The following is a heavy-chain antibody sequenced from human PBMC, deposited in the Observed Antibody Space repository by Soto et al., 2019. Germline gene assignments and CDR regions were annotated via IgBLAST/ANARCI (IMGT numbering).Heavy chain of an antibody. D-gene: IGHD6-6*01. V-gene: IGHV3-11*01. CDR2: ISHRSLTI. CDR1: VFTFSDHY. J-gene: IGHJ4*02. CDR3: ARGGGSSPFDY. Sequence: PGGSLRLSCASSVFTFSDHYMAWFRQTPERGLEWLAYISHRSLTIYHARSVKDRFTISRDDATDSIYLQMNNLRVEDTAVYFCARGGGSSPFDYWGQGTVVTVSS.